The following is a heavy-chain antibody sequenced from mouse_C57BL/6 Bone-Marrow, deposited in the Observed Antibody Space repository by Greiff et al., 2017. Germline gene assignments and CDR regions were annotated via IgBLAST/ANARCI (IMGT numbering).Heavy chain of an antibody. CDR2: IDPDTGGT. V-gene: IGHV1-15*01. CDR3: TRGAKVGAVDY. CDR1: GYTFTDYE. D-gene: IGHD1-1*01. Sequence: VQLQQSGAELVRPGASVKLSCKASGYTFTDYEMHWVKQTPVNGLEWIGDIDPDTGGTAYNQKFKGKAILTADKSSSTSYMELRRLTSEDSAEYYCTRGAKVGAVDYWGQGTALTVSS. J-gene: IGHJ2*01.